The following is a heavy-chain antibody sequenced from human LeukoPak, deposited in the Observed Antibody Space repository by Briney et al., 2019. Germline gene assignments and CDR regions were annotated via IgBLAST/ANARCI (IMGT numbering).Heavy chain of an antibody. Sequence: SGGSLRLSCTGSGFTFGDYAMKWVRQAPGKGLEWVGFIRSKAYGGTTEYAASVKGRFTISRDDSKSIAYLQLNSLKTEDTAVYYCSRGVPASDPWGQGTLVTVSS. J-gene: IGHJ5*02. V-gene: IGHV3-49*04. CDR3: SRGVPASDP. CDR1: GFTFGDYA. D-gene: IGHD2-2*01. CDR2: IRSKAYGGTT.